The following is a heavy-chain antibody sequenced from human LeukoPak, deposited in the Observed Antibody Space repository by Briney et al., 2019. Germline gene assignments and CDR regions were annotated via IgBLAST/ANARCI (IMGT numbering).Heavy chain of an antibody. V-gene: IGHV3-48*01. D-gene: IGHD3-9*01. CDR2: ITGNSVTR. CDR1: GFTFSDYS. Sequence: GGSLRLSCAASGFTFSDYSMNWVRQAPGKGLEWVSYITGNSVTRFYADSVKGRFTISRDNAKNSLSLQMNSLRAEDTAVYYCVSHILRRIDWFSTSSRDAFDVWGRGTMVTVSA. J-gene: IGHJ3*01. CDR3: VSHILRRIDWFSTSSRDAFDV.